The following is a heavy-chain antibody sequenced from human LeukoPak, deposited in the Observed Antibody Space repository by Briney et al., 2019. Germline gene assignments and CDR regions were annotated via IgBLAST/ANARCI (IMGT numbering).Heavy chain of an antibody. V-gene: IGHV4-34*01. CDR2: INHSGST. CDR3: ARVGGGYCSSTSCSALDY. D-gene: IGHD2-2*01. CDR1: GGSFSGYY. J-gene: IGHJ4*02. Sequence: SETLSLTCAVYGGSFSGYYWSWIRQPPGKGLEWIGEINHSGSTNYNPSLKSRVTISVDTSKNQFSLKLSSVTAADTAVYYCARVGGGYCSSTSCSALDYWGQGTLVTVSS.